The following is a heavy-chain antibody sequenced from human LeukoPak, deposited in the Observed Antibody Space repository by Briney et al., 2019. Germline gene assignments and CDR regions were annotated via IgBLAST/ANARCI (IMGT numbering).Heavy chain of an antibody. CDR3: ARVFSGWYGDNY. V-gene: IGHV1-2*02. D-gene: IGHD6-19*01. CDR2: INPNSGGT. J-gene: IGHJ4*02. Sequence: ASVKVSCKASGYTFTGYYMRWVRQAPEQGLEWMGWINPNSGGTNYAQKFQGRVTMTRDTSISTAYMELSRLRSDDTAVYYCARVFSGWYGDNYWGQGTLVTVSS. CDR1: GYTFTGYY.